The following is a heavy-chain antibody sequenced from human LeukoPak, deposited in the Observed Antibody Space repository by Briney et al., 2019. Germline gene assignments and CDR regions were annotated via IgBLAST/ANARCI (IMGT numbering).Heavy chain of an antibody. CDR1: GFTFSSYW. CDR3: ASPPLDYCSSTSCYAALNY. V-gene: IGHV3-74*01. J-gene: IGHJ4*02. D-gene: IGHD2-2*01. CDR2: INSDGSST. Sequence: GGSLRLSCAASGFTFSSYWMHWVRQAPAKGLVRVSRINSDGSSTSYADSVKGRFTISRDNAKNTLYLQMNSLRAEDTAVYYCASPPLDYCSSTSCYAALNYWGQGTLVTVSS.